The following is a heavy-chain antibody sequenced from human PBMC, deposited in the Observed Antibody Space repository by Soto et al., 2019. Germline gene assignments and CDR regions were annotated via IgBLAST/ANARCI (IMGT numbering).Heavy chain of an antibody. J-gene: IGHJ4*02. CDR3: ARIGGVVPAAYFDY. CDR1: GGSISIGGYY. CDR2: IYYSGST. Sequence: PSDTLSLTCTVSGGSISIGGYYWSWIRQHPGKGLEWIGYIYYSGSTYYNPSLKSRVTISVDTSKNQFSLKLSSVTAADTAVYYCARIGGVVPAAYFDYWGQGTLVTVSS. D-gene: IGHD2-2*01. V-gene: IGHV4-31*03.